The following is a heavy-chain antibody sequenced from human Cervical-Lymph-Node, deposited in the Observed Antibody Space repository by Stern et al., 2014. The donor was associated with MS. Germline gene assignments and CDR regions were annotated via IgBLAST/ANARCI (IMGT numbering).Heavy chain of an antibody. CDR3: ARGPPDIVATIIDY. V-gene: IGHV3-30*04. Sequence: QVQLVQSGGGVVQPGRSLRLSCAASGFTFSSYAMHWVRQAPGKGLEWVAVISYDGSNKYYADSVKGRFTISRDNSKNTLYLQMNSLRAEDTAVYYCARGPPDIVATIIDYWGQGTLVTVSS. D-gene: IGHD5-12*01. CDR2: ISYDGSNK. CDR1: GFTFSSYA. J-gene: IGHJ4*02.